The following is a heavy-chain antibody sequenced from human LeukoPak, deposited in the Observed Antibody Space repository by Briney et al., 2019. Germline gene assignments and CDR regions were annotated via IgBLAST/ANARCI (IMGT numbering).Heavy chain of an antibody. V-gene: IGHV5-51*01. J-gene: IGHJ3*02. CDR1: GTCFTSYW. CDR3: ARHQLVVVVAGAFDI. CDR2: IYIGVTET. Sequence: GASMKISYKGSGTCFTSYWNGWGRPMPGKGLGWMGMIYIGVTETMYSSSLQEQVSTAAEKSISTAYLQWSSLKASDTCMYYCARHQLVVVVAGAFDIWGQRTMCTVSS. D-gene: IGHD2-15*01.